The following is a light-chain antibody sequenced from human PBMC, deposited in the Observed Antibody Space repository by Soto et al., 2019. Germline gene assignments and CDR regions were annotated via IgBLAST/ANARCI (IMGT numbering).Light chain of an antibody. V-gene: IGKV3-20*01. CDR3: QQYRT. J-gene: IGKJ1*01. CDR2: GAS. CDR1: QSVSSSY. Sequence: EIVLTQSPGTLSLSPVERANLSCRASQSVSSSYLAWYQQKPGQTPRLLIYGASSRATGIPDRFSGSGSGTDFTLTISRLEPEDFAVYYCQQYRTFGQGTKVDIK.